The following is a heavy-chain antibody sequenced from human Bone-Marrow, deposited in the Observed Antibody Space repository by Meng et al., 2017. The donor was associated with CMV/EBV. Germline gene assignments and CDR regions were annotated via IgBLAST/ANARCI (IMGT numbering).Heavy chain of an antibody. CDR1: GYTFTSYD. D-gene: IGHD3-3*01. J-gene: IGHJ3*02. CDR2: MNPNSGNT. Sequence: ASVKVSCKASGYTFTSYDINWVRQATGQGLEWMGWMNPNSGNTGYAQKFQGRVTITRNTSISTAYMELSSLRSEDTAVYYCARGYGNYDFWSVYSLHENAFDIWGQGTMVTGSS. V-gene: IGHV1-8*03. CDR3: ARGYGNYDFWSVYSLHENAFDI.